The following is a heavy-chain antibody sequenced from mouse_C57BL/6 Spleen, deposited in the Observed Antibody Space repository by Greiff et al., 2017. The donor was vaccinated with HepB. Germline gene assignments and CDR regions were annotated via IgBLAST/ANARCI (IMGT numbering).Heavy chain of an antibody. J-gene: IGHJ2*01. D-gene: IGHD2-4*01. CDR3: ARLYYDYEGGYFDY. CDR1: GYTFTSYW. V-gene: IGHV1-55*01. CDR2: IYPGSGST. Sequence: QVQLQQSGAELVKPGASVKMSCKASGYTFTSYWITWEKQRPGQGLEWIGDIYPGSGSTNYNEKFKSKATLTVDTSSSTAYMQLSSLTSEDSAVYYCARLYYDYEGGYFDYWGQGTTLTVSS.